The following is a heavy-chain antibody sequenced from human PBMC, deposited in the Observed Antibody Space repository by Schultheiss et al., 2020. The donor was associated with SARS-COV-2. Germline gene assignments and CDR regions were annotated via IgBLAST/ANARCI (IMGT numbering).Heavy chain of an antibody. J-gene: IGHJ4*02. CDR1: GFTFSSYE. CDR3: ARFGSAYSSSHFDY. Sequence: GGSLRLSCAASGFTFSSYEMNWVRQAPGKGLEWVANIKQDGSEKYYVDSVKGRFTISRDNAKNSLYLQMNSLRAEDTAVYYCARFGSAYSSSHFDYWGQGTLVTVSS. D-gene: IGHD6-13*01. V-gene: IGHV3-7*03. CDR2: IKQDGSEK.